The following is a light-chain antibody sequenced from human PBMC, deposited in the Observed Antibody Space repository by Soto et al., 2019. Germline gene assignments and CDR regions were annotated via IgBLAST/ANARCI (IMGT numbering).Light chain of an antibody. V-gene: IGKV3-15*01. Sequence: EIVLTQSPGTLSVSPGERATLSCRASQSVSSKLAWYQQKPGQAPSLLFYGASTGATGIPARFSGSGSETEFTLSISSLQSEDFAVYYCQQYNNWAGTFGQGTKVEIK. CDR1: QSVSSK. CDR3: QQYNNWAGT. CDR2: GAS. J-gene: IGKJ1*01.